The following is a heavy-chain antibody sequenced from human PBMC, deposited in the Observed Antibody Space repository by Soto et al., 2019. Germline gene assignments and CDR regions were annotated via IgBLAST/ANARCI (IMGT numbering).Heavy chain of an antibody. D-gene: IGHD6-13*01. J-gene: IGHJ4*02. Sequence: ASVKVSCKASGYIFTRYGISWVRQAPGQGLEWMGWISAYNGNTNYAQKLQGRVTMTTDTSTSTAYMELRSLRSDDTAVYYCGRDIGYSSRGGYWGQGTLVTVSS. CDR1: GYIFTRYG. CDR3: GRDIGYSSRGGY. CDR2: ISAYNGNT. V-gene: IGHV1-18*01.